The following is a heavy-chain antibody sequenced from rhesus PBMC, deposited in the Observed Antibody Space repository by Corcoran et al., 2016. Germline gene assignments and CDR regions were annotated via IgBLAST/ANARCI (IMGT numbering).Heavy chain of an antibody. CDR1: GHTFTDYY. CDR2: IHPNTGGT. Sequence: QVQLVQAGAEVKKPGSSVKVSCQASGHTFTDYYIQWVRQAPGQGLDWRGHIHPNTGGTNYIQKFQGRVTTTRDTSASTAYMELSSLRSEDTAVYYCETQVGSSDYWGQGVLVTVSS. D-gene: IGHD2-15*01. CDR3: ETQVGSSDY. V-gene: IGHV1-138*01. J-gene: IGHJ4*01.